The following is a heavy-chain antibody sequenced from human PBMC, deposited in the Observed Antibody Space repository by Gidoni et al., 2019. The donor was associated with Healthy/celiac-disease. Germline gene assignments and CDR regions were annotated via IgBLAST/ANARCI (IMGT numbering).Heavy chain of an antibody. J-gene: IGHJ5*02. CDR2: IFSNDEK. Sequence: QVTLKESGPVLVKPTETLTLTCTVSGFSLSNARMGVSWIRQPPGKALEWLAHIFSNDEKSYSTSLKSRLTISKDTSKSQVVLTMTNMDPVDTATYYCARSLGYCSSTSCYATGGNWFDPWGQGTLVTVSS. V-gene: IGHV2-26*01. CDR3: ARSLGYCSSTSCYATGGNWFDP. D-gene: IGHD2-2*01. CDR1: GFSLSNARMG.